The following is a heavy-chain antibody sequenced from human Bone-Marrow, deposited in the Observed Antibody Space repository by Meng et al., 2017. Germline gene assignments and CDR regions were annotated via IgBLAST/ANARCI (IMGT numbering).Heavy chain of an antibody. Sequence: VQLVQCGGEVKKPGSSVKVSCKASGGTFSSYAICWVRQAPGQGLEWMGGIIPIFGTANYAQKFQGRVTITADKSTSTAYMELSSLRSEDTAVYYCARETHYYDSRYFDYWGQGTLVTVSS. D-gene: IGHD3-22*01. J-gene: IGHJ4*02. CDR3: ARETHYYDSRYFDY. CDR2: IIPIFGTA. CDR1: GGTFSSYA. V-gene: IGHV1-69*06.